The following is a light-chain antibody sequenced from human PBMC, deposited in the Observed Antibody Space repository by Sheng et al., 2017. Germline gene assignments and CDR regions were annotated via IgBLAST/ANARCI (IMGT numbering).Light chain of an antibody. CDR2: DAS. CDR1: QDVSNC. CDR3: QQYDDLPRT. Sequence: DIQMTQSPSTLPASVGDRVTITCQASQDVSNCLNWYQQKPGKAPKLLIFDASDLVTGVPSRFSGSGSGTEFTFTISSLQPEDTATYYCQQYDDLPRTFGQGTKVEIK. J-gene: IGKJ1*01. V-gene: IGKV1-33*01.